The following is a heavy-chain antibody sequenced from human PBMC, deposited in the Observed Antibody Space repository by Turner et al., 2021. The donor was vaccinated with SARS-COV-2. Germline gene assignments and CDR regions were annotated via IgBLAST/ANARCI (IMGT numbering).Heavy chain of an antibody. CDR2: IYYSGSN. D-gene: IGHD4-17*01. J-gene: IGHJ4*02. CDR3: AEGYGDYVLDS. CDR1: GGSISRGGYF. Sequence: QVQLQESGPGQVKPSEPLTLTCAVSGGSISRGGYFWGWIRQHPGKGLEWIGYIYYSGSNFYSPSLGKRVLISVDTYKKEFSLRLTAVTAADTAVYYCAEGYGDYVLDSWGQGTLVTVSS. V-gene: IGHV4-31*11.